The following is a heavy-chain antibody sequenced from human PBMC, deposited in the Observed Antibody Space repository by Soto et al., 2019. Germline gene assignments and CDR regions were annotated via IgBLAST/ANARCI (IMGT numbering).Heavy chain of an antibody. CDR1: GFTFSDYY. CDR3: ARDNRIAAAGTYYFDY. J-gene: IGHJ4*02. CDR2: ISSSGSTI. V-gene: IGHV3-11*01. D-gene: IGHD6-13*01. Sequence: GGSLRLSCAASGFTFSDYYMSWIRQAPGKGLEWVSYISSSGSTIYYADSVKGRFTISRDNAKNSLYLQMNSLRAEDTAVYYCARDNRIAAAGTYYFDYWGQGTLVTVSS.